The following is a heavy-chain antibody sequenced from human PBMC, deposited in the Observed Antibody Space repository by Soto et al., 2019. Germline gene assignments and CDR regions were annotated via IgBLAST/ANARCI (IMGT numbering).Heavy chain of an antibody. CDR1: GYTFTNYY. J-gene: IGHJ3*01. Sequence: QVQLVQSGAEVKKPGASVKVSCEASGYTFTNYYIHWVRQARGQGLEWMGWINPNRGGTNFAQKFQGRVSMTRDTSITTAYMELNRLTSDDTAVYYCARDLGYGGNSGAFDVWGQGTMNTVSS. V-gene: IGHV1-2*02. D-gene: IGHD4-17*01. CDR2: INPNRGGT. CDR3: ARDLGYGGNSGAFDV.